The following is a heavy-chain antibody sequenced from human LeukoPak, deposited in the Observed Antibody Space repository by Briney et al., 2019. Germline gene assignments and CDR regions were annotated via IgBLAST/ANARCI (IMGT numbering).Heavy chain of an antibody. Sequence: SETLSLTCTVSGGSISSYHWIWLRQPAGKGLEWLGRINSNGDTVYNPSLKSRATMSLDMTNNQFSLKLSSVTAADTAVYYCARDRGLDGSDQLDSWGPGTLVTVSS. V-gene: IGHV4-4*07. CDR2: INSNGDT. D-gene: IGHD3-10*01. J-gene: IGHJ5*01. CDR3: ARDRGLDGSDQLDS. CDR1: GGSISSYH.